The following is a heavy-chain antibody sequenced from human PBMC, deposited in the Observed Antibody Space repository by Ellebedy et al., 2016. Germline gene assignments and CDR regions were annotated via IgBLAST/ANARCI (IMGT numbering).Heavy chain of an antibody. J-gene: IGHJ4*02. CDR1: GFTVSSNY. CDR3: ARDCYDFWSGFRVC. Sequence: GESLKISCASSGFTVSSNYMSWVRQAQGKGLEWVSVIYSGGSTYYADSVKGRFTISRDNSKNTLYLQMNSLRAEDTAVYYCARDCYDFWSGFRVCWGQGTLVTVSS. CDR2: IYSGGST. D-gene: IGHD3-3*01. V-gene: IGHV3-66*01.